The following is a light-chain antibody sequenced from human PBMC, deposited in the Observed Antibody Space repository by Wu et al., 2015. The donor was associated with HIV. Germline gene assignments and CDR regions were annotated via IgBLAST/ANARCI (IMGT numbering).Light chain of an antibody. CDR2: DAS. CDR1: QSVSGA. Sequence: EIALTQSPGTLSLSPGETATLSCRASQSVSGALAWYQKRPGQSPRLLMYDASSRATGIPARFSGSGSATDFTLTISSLEPEDSAIYYCQQHRNWPLTFGQGTRLDIK. J-gene: IGKJ5*01. V-gene: IGKV3-11*01. CDR3: QQHRNWPLT.